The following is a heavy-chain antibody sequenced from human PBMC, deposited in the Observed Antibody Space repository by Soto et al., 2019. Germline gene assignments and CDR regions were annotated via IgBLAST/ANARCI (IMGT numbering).Heavy chain of an antibody. CDR3: ARRTAGARGDY. D-gene: IGHD1-26*01. CDR2: ISGSGSVI. CDR1: GFTFSDHY. V-gene: IGHV3-11*01. Sequence: QVQLVESGGGLVKPGGSLRLSCAASGFTFSDHYMSWIRQAPGKGLEWVSYISGSGSVICYADSVKGRFTISRDNAKNSLDLQMNSLRAEDTAIYYCARRTAGARGDYWGQGTLVTVSS. J-gene: IGHJ4*02.